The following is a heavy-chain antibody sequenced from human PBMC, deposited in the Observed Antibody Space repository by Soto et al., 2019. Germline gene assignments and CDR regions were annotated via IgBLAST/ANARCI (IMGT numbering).Heavy chain of an antibody. Sequence: PSQTLSLTCAISGDSVSSNSAACNWIRQSPSRGLEWLGRTYYRSKWYNDYAVSVKSRITINPDTSKNQFSLQLNSVTPEDTAVYYCALGVAVAGPYYYYGMDVWGQGTTVTVSS. CDR1: GDSVSSNSAA. CDR3: ALGVAVAGPYYYYGMDV. D-gene: IGHD6-19*01. CDR2: TYYRSKWYN. J-gene: IGHJ6*02. V-gene: IGHV6-1*01.